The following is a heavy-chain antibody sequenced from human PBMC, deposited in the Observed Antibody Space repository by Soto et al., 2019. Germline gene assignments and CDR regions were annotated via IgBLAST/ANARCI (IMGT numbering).Heavy chain of an antibody. CDR2: IYHSGST. J-gene: IGHJ5*02. CDR3: ERSKGYCSSTSCSGGWFDP. CDR1: GGSISSINW. D-gene: IGHD2-2*01. V-gene: IGHV4-4*02. Sequence: PSETLSLTCAVSGGSISSINWWSWVRQPPGGGLEWNGEIYHSGSTNYNPSLKSRVTISVDKSKNQLSLKLSSVTAADTAVYYCERSKGYCSSTSCSGGWFDPWGQGTLVTVSS.